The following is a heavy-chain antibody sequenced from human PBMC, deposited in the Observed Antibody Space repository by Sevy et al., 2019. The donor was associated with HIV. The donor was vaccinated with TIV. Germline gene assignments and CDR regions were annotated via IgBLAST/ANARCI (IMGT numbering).Heavy chain of an antibody. CDR3: ARLRFLGYFDY. CDR1: GGSISSSSYY. CDR2: IYYSGST. Sequence: SETLSLTCTVSGGSISSSSYYWGWIRQPPGKGLEWIGSIYYSGSTYYNPSLKSRVTISVDTSKNHFSLKLSSVTAADTAVYYCARLRFLGYFDYWGQGTLVTVSS. D-gene: IGHD3-3*01. J-gene: IGHJ4*02. V-gene: IGHV4-39*01.